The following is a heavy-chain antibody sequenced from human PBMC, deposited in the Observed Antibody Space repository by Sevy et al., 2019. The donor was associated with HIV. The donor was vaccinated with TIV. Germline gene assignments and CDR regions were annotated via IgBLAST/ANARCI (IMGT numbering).Heavy chain of an antibody. J-gene: IGHJ4*02. D-gene: IGHD2-8*01. CDR2: LCFGCGEI. Sequence: GGSLRLSCAASGFTFSKYSMSWVRQPPGKGLEWVSTLCFGCGEINYADSVKGRFTISRDNSKNSVYLQMNSLRPEDTGVYYCAWEGCTKPHDYWGQGTLVTVSS. CDR1: GFTFSKYS. V-gene: IGHV3-23*01. CDR3: AWEGCTKPHDY.